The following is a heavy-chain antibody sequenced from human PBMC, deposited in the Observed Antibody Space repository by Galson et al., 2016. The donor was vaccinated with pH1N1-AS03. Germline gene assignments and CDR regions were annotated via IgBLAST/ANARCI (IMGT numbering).Heavy chain of an antibody. CDR3: AHRVHDGSSWYIFYFSDMDV. Sequence: PALVKPTQTLTLTCTLSGFSLSTTGVGVGWIRQPPGKALEWLALIYWDDDKRYSPSLKTRLTITKDTSKNQVVLTMTNMDPVDTATYYCAHRVHDGSSWYIFYFSDMDVWGQGTTVTVSS. J-gene: IGHJ6*02. CDR2: IYWDDDK. D-gene: IGHD6-13*01. V-gene: IGHV2-5*02. CDR1: GFSLSTTGVG.